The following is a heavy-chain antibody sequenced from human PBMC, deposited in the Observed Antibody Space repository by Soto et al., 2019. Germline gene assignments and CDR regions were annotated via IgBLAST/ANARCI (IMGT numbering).Heavy chain of an antibody. CDR3: AKNGQPPYYYYGLDV. CDR1: GYTFTRYG. CDR2: ISGYNGDT. Sequence: QGHLVQSGAEVKKPGTSVKVSCKASGYTFTRYGISWVRQAPGQGLEWMGGISGYNGDTNYAQNLQGRVTMTTATSXXTAYMELRSLTSDDTAVYYCAKNGQPPYYYYGLDVWGQGTTVTVSS. D-gene: IGHD2-8*01. V-gene: IGHV1-18*01. J-gene: IGHJ6*02.